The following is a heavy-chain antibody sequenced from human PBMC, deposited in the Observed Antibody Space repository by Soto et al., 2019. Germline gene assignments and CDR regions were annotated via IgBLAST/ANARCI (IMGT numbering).Heavy chain of an antibody. CDR2: ISGSGGST. CDR3: AKNQYSYGYGEDSFDC. V-gene: IGHV3-23*01. CDR1: GFSFVDYA. Sequence: EVQLLESGGGLVQPGGSLRLSCVASGFSFVDYAMTWVRQAPGKGLEWVADISGSGGSTYYADAVRGRFTISRDHSKNTLILQMDSLRVEDTAIYYCAKNQYSYGYGEDSFDCWGQGTLVTVSS. D-gene: IGHD5-18*01. J-gene: IGHJ4*02.